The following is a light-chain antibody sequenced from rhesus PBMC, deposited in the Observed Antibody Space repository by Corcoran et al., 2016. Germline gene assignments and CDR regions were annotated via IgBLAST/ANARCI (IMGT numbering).Light chain of an antibody. V-gene: IGLV2-32*02. CDR1: SSDIGGYKF. CDR2: EVR. CDR3: SSYADSNSFI. J-gene: IGLJ1*01. Sequence: QAALTQPRSVSGSPGQSVTISCTGTSSDIGGYKFVSWYQQHPGTAPKLMIYEVRKRPSGVSDRFSGSKSGNTASLTISGLKAEDEAVYYCSSYADSNSFIFGIGTRLTVL.